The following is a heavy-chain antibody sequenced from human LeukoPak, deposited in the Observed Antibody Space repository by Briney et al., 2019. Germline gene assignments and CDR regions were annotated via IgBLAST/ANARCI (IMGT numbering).Heavy chain of an antibody. D-gene: IGHD1-14*01. Sequence: GGSLRLSCAASGLTVSDNYMSWVRQTPGKGLEWVSTLYPAGDTYFADSVRGRFTISRDISKNTVYLQMGSLRAEDTAVYFCARVHFPSGDFDYWGQGALVTVSS. J-gene: IGHJ4*02. V-gene: IGHV3-53*01. CDR3: ARVHFPSGDFDY. CDR1: GLTVSDNY. CDR2: LYPAGDT.